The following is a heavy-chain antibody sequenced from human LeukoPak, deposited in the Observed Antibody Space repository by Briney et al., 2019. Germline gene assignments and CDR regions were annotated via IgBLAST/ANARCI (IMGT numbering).Heavy chain of an antibody. CDR1: GYTFTSYG. V-gene: IGHV1-2*04. D-gene: IGHD6-19*01. Sequence: ASVKVSCKASGYTFTSYGISWVRQAPGQGLEWMGWINPNSGGTNYAQKFQGWVTMTRDTSISTAYMELSRLRSDDTAVYYCARADSSGWSSWGQGTLVTVSS. CDR2: INPNSGGT. CDR3: ARADSSGWSS. J-gene: IGHJ5*02.